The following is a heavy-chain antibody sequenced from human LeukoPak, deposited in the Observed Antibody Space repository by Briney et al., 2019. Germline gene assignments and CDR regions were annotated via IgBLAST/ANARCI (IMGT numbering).Heavy chain of an antibody. D-gene: IGHD6-19*01. J-gene: IGHJ4*02. Sequence: GGSLRLSCAATGFTFWSYGMHWVRQAPGKGLEWVSGISWNSGSIGYADSVKGRFTISRDNAKNSLYLQMNSLRAEDTALYYCAKDASHSSGWYYFDYWGQGTLVTVS. CDR2: ISWNSGSI. CDR3: AKDASHSSGWYYFDY. V-gene: IGHV3-9*01. CDR1: GFTFWSYG.